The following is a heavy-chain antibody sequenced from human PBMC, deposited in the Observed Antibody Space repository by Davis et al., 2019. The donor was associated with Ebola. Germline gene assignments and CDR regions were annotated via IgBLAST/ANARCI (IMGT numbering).Heavy chain of an antibody. D-gene: IGHD3-10*01. CDR2: VYSGGGT. CDR3: ARGAAY. J-gene: IGHJ4*02. Sequence: GGSLRLSCEASGFTFSSFWLSWVRQAPGKGLEWVSVVYSGGGTSYADSVKGRFTISRDNTKNTLFLQMTSLRDEDTAIYYRARGAAYWGQGTLVTVSS. CDR1: GFTFSSFW. V-gene: IGHV3-66*01.